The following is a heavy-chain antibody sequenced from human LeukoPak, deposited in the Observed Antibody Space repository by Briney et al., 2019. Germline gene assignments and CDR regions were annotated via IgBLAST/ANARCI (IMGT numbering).Heavy chain of an antibody. Sequence: SSETLSLTCGVSGGSITSTNWWSWVRQPPGQGLEWIGEISLTGRTNYNPSLIGRVIMSLDESRNQLSLTLTSVTAADTAVYYCANRGSIADWYFDLWGRGTLVTVSS. CDR2: ISLTGRT. D-gene: IGHD6-6*01. J-gene: IGHJ2*01. CDR3: ANRGSIADWYFDL. CDR1: GGSITSTNW. V-gene: IGHV4-4*02.